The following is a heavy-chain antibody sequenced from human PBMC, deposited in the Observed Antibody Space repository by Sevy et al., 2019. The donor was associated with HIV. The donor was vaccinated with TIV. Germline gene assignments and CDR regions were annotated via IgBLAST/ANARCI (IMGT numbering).Heavy chain of an antibody. V-gene: IGHV6-1*01. CDR1: GDGVSSRGTV. CDR3: ARDGGANWDGRPSGTVFDY. D-gene: IGHD1-1*01. Sequence: SQTLSLTCAISGDGVSSRGTVWNWIRQSPSRGLEWLGRTYYRSKWWHNYALSVKSRRSINPDTSKNQASLHLNSVTPDDTAVYYCARDGGANWDGRPSGTVFDYWGQGTLVTVSS. CDR2: TYYRSKWWH. J-gene: IGHJ4*02.